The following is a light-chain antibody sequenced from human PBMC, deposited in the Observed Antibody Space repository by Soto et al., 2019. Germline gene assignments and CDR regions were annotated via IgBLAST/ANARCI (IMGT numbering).Light chain of an antibody. J-gene: IGLJ1*01. CDR2: GVS. Sequence: QSALTQPRSVSGSPGQSVTISCTGTSSDVGEYDYVSWYQQHPGKAPKLMIFGVSERPSGVPDRFSGSKTGNTASLTISGLQAEDEADYYCCSYAGSPYVFGTGTKVTVL. CDR3: CSYAGSPYV. V-gene: IGLV2-11*01. CDR1: SSDVGEYDY.